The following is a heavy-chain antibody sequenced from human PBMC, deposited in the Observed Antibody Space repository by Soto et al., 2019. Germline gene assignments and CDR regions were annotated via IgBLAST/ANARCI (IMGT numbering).Heavy chain of an antibody. D-gene: IGHD3-22*01. V-gene: IGHV3-64*04. J-gene: IGHJ3*02. CDR2: ISSNGGST. CDR1: GFTFSSYA. Sequence: GGSLRLSCSASGFTFSSYAMHWVRQAPGKGLEYVSAISSNGGSTYYAASVKGRFTISRDNSKNTLFLQVNSLRTEDTAVYYCAKSYDSSDNGAFDIWGQGTMVTVSS. CDR3: AKSYDSSDNGAFDI.